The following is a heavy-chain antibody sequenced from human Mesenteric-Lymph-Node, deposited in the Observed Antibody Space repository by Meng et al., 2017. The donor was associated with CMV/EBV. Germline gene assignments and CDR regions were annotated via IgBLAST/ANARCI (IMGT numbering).Heavy chain of an antibody. CDR3: ANDFWTGYSD. CDR2: ISGSGGST. Sequence: GGSLRLSCAASGFSFSSHAMNWVRQAPGKGLEWVSAISGSGGSTYYADSVKGRFTISRDNSKNTLYLQMNSLRAEDTAVYYCANDFWTGYSDWGQGTLVTVSS. V-gene: IGHV3-23*01. CDR1: GFSFSSHA. D-gene: IGHD3/OR15-3a*01. J-gene: IGHJ4*02.